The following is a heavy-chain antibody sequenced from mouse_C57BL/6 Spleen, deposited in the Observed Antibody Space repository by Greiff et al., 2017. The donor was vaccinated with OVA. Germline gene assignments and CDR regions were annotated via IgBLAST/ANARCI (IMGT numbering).Heavy chain of an antibody. D-gene: IGHD2-1*01. J-gene: IGHJ4*01. V-gene: IGHV1-18*01. Sequence: VQLQQSGPELVKPGASVKIPCKASGYTFTDFNMDWVKQSHGKSLEWIGDINPNNGGTIYNQKFKGKATLTVDKSSSTAYIELRSLSSEYTAFYSCASTLLWGAMDYWGQGTSVTVSS. CDR1: GYTFTDFN. CDR2: INPNNGGT. CDR3: ASTLLWGAMDY.